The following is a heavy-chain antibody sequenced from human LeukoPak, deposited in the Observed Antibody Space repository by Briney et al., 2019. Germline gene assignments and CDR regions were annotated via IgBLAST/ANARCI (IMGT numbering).Heavy chain of an antibody. J-gene: IGHJ6*03. V-gene: IGHV4-39*07. Sequence: SETLSLTCTVSGGSISSSSYHWGWIRQPPGKGLEWIGEINHSGSTNYNPSLKSRVTISVDTSKNQFSLKLSSVTAADTAVYYCASLGIVPAASETYYMDVWGKGTTVTVSS. CDR1: GGSISSSSYH. D-gene: IGHD2-2*01. CDR3: ASLGIVPAASETYYMDV. CDR2: INHSGST.